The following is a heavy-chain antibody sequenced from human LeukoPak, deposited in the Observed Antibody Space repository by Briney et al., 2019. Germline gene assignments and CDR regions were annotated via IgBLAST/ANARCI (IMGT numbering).Heavy chain of an antibody. Sequence: PSETLSLTCTVSGGSISNSGYYWGWIRRPPGKGLQWIGSIYYSGITYYNPSLKSRVAMSVDTSRNQFSLKLSSVTAADTAVYYCARPVLLSEQWLDAFDIWGQGTMVTVSS. CDR1: GGSISNSGYY. D-gene: IGHD6-19*01. CDR3: ARPVLLSEQWLDAFDI. CDR2: IYYSGIT. J-gene: IGHJ3*02. V-gene: IGHV4-39*01.